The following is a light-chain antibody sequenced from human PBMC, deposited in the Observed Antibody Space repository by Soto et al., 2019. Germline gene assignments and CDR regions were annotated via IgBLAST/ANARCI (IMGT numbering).Light chain of an antibody. Sequence: QSVLAQPHSASGTPGQRVTISCSGSSSNIGTSSVHWFQQLPGTAPKLLISTTNQRPSGVPERFSGSKSGTSASLAISGLQSEDEADYYCAAWDESVKGHVFGTGTKSPS. CDR1: SSNIGTSS. V-gene: IGLV1-44*01. CDR2: TTN. CDR3: AAWDESVKGHV. J-gene: IGLJ1*01.